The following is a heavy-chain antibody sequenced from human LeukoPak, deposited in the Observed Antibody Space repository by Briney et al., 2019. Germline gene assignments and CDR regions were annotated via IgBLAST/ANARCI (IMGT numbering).Heavy chain of an antibody. V-gene: IGHV1-2*02. CDR2: INPNSGGR. Sequence: ASVKVSCKACGCTFTGYYMHGVRQAPGKGVEWVGWINPNSGGRNYVHKFQGRVTMTRDTSISTAYMELSRLRSDATAVYDCARDSSYCSGGSCYPRDYWGQGTLVTVSS. CDR1: GCTFTGYY. CDR3: ARDSSYCSGGSCYPRDY. D-gene: IGHD2-15*01. J-gene: IGHJ4*02.